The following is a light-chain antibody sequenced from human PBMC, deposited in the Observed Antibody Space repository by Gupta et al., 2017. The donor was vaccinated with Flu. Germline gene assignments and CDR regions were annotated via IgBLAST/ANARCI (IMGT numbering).Light chain of an antibody. CDR3: QQYNNWPHLT. Sequence: ATLSVSPGERATLSCMASQSVSSNLAWYQQKPGQAPRLLIYGASTRATGIPARFSGSGSGTEFTLTISSLQSEDFAVYYCQQYNNWPHLTFGGGTKVEIK. V-gene: IGKV3-15*01. CDR2: GAS. J-gene: IGKJ4*01. CDR1: QSVSSN.